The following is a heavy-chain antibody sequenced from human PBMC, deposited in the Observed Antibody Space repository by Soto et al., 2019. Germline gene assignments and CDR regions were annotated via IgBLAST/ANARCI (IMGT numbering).Heavy chain of an antibody. CDR3: ARGSFSGGSCYRSPDYYYYYMDV. CDR1: GYTFTSYD. V-gene: IGHV1-8*01. D-gene: IGHD2-15*01. J-gene: IGHJ6*03. Sequence: GASVKVSCKASGYTFTSYDINWVRQATGQGLERMGWMNPNSGNTGYAQKFQGRVTMTRNTSISTAYMELSSLRSEDTAVYYCARGSFSGGSCYRSPDYYYYYMDVWGKGTTVTVSS. CDR2: MNPNSGNT.